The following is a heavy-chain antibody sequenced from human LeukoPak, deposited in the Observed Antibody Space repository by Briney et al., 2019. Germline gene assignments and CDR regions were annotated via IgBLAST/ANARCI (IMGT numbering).Heavy chain of an antibody. J-gene: IGHJ5*02. V-gene: IGHV4-39*07. CDR2: MSYSGKI. CDR1: GDSITKKNFF. CDR3: ARPTARLGWFDP. D-gene: IGHD6-6*01. Sequence: SETLSLTCTISGDSITKKNFFWGWNRQPPGTGLEWIVSMSYSGKIYYNPSLTSRVSISIDTSKNQLSLKLNSVTAADTAVYYCARPTARLGWFDPWGQGTLVTVSS.